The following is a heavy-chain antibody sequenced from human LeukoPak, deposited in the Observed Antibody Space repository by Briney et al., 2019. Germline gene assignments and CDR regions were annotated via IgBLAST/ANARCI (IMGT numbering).Heavy chain of an antibody. CDR3: ARHGYSYGLGYYYYGMDV. V-gene: IGHV5-51*01. D-gene: IGHD5-18*01. J-gene: IGHJ6*04. CDR2: IYPGDSDT. Sequence: GGSLKISCKGSGYSFTSYWIGWVRQMPGKGLEWMGIIYPGDSDTRYSPSFQGQVTISADKSIGTAYLQWSSLKASDTAMYYCARHGYSYGLGYYYYGMDVWGKGTTVTVSS. CDR1: GYSFTSYW.